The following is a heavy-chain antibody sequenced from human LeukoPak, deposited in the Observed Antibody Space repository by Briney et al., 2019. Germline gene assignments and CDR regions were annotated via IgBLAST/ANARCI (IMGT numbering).Heavy chain of an antibody. CDR2: ISYDGSNK. CDR1: GFTFSSYV. Sequence: GGSLRLSCAASGFTFSSYVIHWVRQAPGKGLEWVAVISYDGSNKYYADSVKGRFTVSRDNSKNTLYLQMNSLRAEDTAVYYCAKAGYGSGRHWGQGTVVTVSS. CDR3: AKAGYGSGRH. J-gene: IGHJ4*02. V-gene: IGHV3-30*18. D-gene: IGHD3-10*01.